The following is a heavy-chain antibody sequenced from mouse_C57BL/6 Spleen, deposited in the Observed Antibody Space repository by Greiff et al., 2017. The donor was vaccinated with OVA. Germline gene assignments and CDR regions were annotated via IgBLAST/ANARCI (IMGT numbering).Heavy chain of an antibody. Sequence: QVQLQQSGAELAKPGDSVKLSCKASGYTFTSYWMHWVKKRHGQGLEWIGYINPSSGYTKYNQKFKEKATLTADKYSSSAYMQLRILTYEDSAVYYCARSYYYGSRDLAWFAYWGQGTLVTVSA. V-gene: IGHV1-7*01. D-gene: IGHD1-1*01. CDR1: GYTFTSYW. CDR2: INPSSGYT. J-gene: IGHJ3*01. CDR3: ARSYYYGSRDLAWFAY.